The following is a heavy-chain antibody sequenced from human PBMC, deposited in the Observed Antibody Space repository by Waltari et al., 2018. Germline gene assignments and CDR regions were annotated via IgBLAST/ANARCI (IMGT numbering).Heavy chain of an antibody. Sequence: QVQLQESGPGLVKPSETLSLTCAVSGYSISSGYYWGWLRQPPGKGLEWIGSIYHSGSTYYNPSLKSRVTISVDTSKNQFSLKLSSVTAADTAVYYCAREADSSSWYNYWGQGTLVTVSS. D-gene: IGHD6-13*01. CDR1: GYSISSGYY. CDR2: IYHSGST. V-gene: IGHV4-38-2*02. CDR3: AREADSSSWYNY. J-gene: IGHJ4*02.